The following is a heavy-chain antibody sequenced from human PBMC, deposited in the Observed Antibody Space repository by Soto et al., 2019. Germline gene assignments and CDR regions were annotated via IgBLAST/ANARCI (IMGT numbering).Heavy chain of an antibody. J-gene: IGHJ6*02. V-gene: IGHV3-48*01. Sequence: EVQLVESGGDLVQPGGSLRLSCAASRFTFRSYGMHWVRQAPGKGLEWISYINAASSAMYYADSVKGRVTISRDNAESSLYLHMNSLRAEDTAVYYCAREGGMDVWGQGTTVTVSS. CDR2: INAASSAM. CDR1: RFTFRSYG. CDR3: AREGGMDV.